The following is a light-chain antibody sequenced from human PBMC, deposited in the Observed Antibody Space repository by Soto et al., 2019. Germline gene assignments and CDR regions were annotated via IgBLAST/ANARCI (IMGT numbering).Light chain of an antibody. Sequence: EIVMTQSPATLSLSPGERATLSCRASQSVMSVYLSWYQQRPGQAPRLLIYGAFTRAAGIPARFSGSGSGTDFTLTISSLQPEDFAVYYCQQDNKLPLTFGQGTKVEIK. CDR2: GAF. CDR1: QSVMSVY. CDR3: QQDNKLPLT. V-gene: IGKV3D-7*01. J-gene: IGKJ1*01.